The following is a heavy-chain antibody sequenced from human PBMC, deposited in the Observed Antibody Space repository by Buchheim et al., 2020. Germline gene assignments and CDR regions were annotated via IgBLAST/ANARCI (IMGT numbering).Heavy chain of an antibody. CDR3: ARENYYDSSGYPPGDFDY. J-gene: IGHJ4*02. CDR2: IYYSGST. V-gene: IGHV4-39*07. D-gene: IGHD3-22*01. Sequence: QLQLQESGPGLVKPSETLSLTCTVSGGSISSSSYYWGWIRQPPGKGLEWIGSIYYSGSTYYNPSLKSRGTISVDTSKNQFSLKLSSVTAADTTVYYCARENYYDSSGYPPGDFDYLGQGTL. CDR1: GGSISSSSYY.